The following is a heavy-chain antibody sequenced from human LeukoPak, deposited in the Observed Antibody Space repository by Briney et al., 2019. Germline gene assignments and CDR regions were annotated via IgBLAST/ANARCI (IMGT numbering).Heavy chain of an antibody. D-gene: IGHD3-10*01. CDR3: ARPGITMVRGVIKGPPGRLDYGMDV. J-gene: IGHJ6*02. CDR1: GFTFGDYA. V-gene: IGHV3-49*04. Sequence: PGGSLRLSCTASGFTFGDYAMSWVRQAPGKGLEWVGFIRSKAYGGTTEYAASVKGRFTISADKSISTAYLQWSSLKASDTAMYYCARPGITMVRGVIKGPPGRLDYGMDVWGQGTTVTVSS. CDR2: IRSKAYGGTT.